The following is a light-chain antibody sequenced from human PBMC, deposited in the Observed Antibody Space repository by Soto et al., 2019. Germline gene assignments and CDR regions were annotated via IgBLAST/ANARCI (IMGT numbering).Light chain of an antibody. Sequence: EIGLTQSPATLSLSPGERATLSCRASQSVSSHLAWFQQRPGQAPRLLIYDASNRATGIPARFSGRGSGTDFTLTISSLEPEDFAVYYCQQRSSAITFGQGTRWRL. CDR3: QQRSSAIT. CDR1: QSVSSH. CDR2: DAS. J-gene: IGKJ5*01. V-gene: IGKV3-11*01.